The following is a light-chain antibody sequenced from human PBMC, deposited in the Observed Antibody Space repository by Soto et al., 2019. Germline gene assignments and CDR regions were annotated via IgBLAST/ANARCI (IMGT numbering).Light chain of an antibody. CDR1: QSVSSSY. CDR3: QQYGYSPIT. J-gene: IGKJ5*01. V-gene: IGKV3-20*01. Sequence: EIVLTQSPGTLSLSPGERATLSCRASQSVSSSYLAWYQQKPGQAPRXXIYGASSRATGSPDRFSGGGAGPEFTRTISRLEPEDVEVYSCQQYGYSPITFGQGTRLEI. CDR2: GAS.